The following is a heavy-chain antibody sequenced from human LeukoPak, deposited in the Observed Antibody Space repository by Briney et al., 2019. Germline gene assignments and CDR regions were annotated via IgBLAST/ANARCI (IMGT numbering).Heavy chain of an antibody. CDR2: ISWNSGSI. Sequence: GGSLRLSCAASGLTFDDYAMHWVRQAPGKGLEGVSGISWNSGSIGYADSVKGRFTISRDNAKNSLYLQMNSLRAEDTAVYYCAKCIAAALGYFDYWGQGTLVTVSS. D-gene: IGHD6-13*01. J-gene: IGHJ4*02. CDR1: GLTFDDYA. CDR3: AKCIAAALGYFDY. V-gene: IGHV3-9*01.